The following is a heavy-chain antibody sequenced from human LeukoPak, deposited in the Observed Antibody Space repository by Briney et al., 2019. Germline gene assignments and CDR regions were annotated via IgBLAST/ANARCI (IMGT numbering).Heavy chain of an antibody. CDR3: AGRDTAMVPVFCYYMDV. V-gene: IGHV1-69*05. CDR2: IIPIFGTA. CDR1: GGTFSSYA. Sequence: SVKVSCKASGGTFSSYAISWVRQAPGQGLEWMGGIIPIFGTANYAQKFQGRVTITTDESTSTAYMELSSLRSEDTAVYYCAGRDTAMVPVFCYYMDVWGKGTTVTVSS. J-gene: IGHJ6*03. D-gene: IGHD5-18*01.